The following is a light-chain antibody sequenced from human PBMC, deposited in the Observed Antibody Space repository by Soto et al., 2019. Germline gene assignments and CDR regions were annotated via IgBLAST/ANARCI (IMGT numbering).Light chain of an antibody. J-gene: IGKJ5*01. V-gene: IGKV3-15*01. CDR2: GAS. Sequence: EIMMTQSPATLSVSQGERATLSCRASQSVSSNLAWYQQKPGQAPRLLIYGASTRATGIPARFSGSGSGTEFTLTISSLQSEDFAVYYCQQYHNWPITFGQGTRLEIK. CDR1: QSVSSN. CDR3: QQYHNWPIT.